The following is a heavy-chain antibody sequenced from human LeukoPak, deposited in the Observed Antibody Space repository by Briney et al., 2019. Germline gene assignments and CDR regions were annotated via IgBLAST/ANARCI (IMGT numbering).Heavy chain of an antibody. Sequence: PGGSLRLSCAASGFTFSSYAMHWVRQAPGKGLEGVAVISYDGSNKYYADSVKGRFTISRDNSKNTLYLQMNSLRAEDTAVYYCARDRRYSSGWYLLWGQGTLVTVSS. CDR1: GFTFSSYA. CDR3: ARDRRYSSGWYLL. V-gene: IGHV3-30*04. D-gene: IGHD6-19*01. J-gene: IGHJ4*02. CDR2: ISYDGSNK.